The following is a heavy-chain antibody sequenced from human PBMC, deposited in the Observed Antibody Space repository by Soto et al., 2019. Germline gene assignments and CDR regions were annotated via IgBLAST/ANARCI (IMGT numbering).Heavy chain of an antibody. V-gene: IGHV3-23*01. CDR3: AKGSIEYSASIDY. D-gene: IGHD4-4*01. CDR1: GFSFSSYA. Sequence: GGSLRLSCEASGFSFSSYAMIWVRQAPGKGLEWVSVISGSGGSSYFADSVKGRFTISRDNSKNMLYLEMSSLRAEDTAIYFCAKGSIEYSASIDYWGQGTLVT. J-gene: IGHJ4*02. CDR2: ISGSGGSS.